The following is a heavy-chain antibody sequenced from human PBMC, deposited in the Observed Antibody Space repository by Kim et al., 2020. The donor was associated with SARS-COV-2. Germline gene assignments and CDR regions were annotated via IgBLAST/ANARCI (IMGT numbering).Heavy chain of an antibody. J-gene: IGHJ6*02. Sequence: SVKVSCKASGFTFTSSAMQWVRQARGQRLEWIGWIVVGSGNTNYAQKFQERVTITRDMSTSTAYMELSSLRSEDTAVYYCAAVWWLVDHPLYYYYYGMDVWGQGTTVTVSS. CDR3: AAVWWLVDHPLYYYYYGMDV. CDR1: GFTFTSSA. D-gene: IGHD6-19*01. V-gene: IGHV1-58*02. CDR2: IVVGSGNT.